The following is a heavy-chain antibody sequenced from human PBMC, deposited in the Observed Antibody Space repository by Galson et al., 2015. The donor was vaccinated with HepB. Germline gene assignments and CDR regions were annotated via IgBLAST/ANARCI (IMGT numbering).Heavy chain of an antibody. CDR2: MSDSGRS. CDR3: SRGGNPTSGSKRYYYYHMNV. D-gene: IGHD1-26*01. Sequence: ETLSLTCPVSGGSISSYYWNWIRQSPGKGLGWIEYMSDSGRSKFNPSLKSQVTMSVDASKNQVSLQLTSVNTTDTAVYYCSRGGNPTSGSKRYYYYHMNVWGKGTTVTVAS. J-gene: IGHJ6*03. V-gene: IGHV4-59*01. CDR1: GGSISSYY.